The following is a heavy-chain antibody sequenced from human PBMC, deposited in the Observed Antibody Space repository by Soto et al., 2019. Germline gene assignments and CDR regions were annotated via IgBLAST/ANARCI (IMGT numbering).Heavy chain of an antibody. D-gene: IGHD6-6*01. V-gene: IGHV4-34*01. CDR2: ISQSGNT. CDR1: DGSFSDYY. Sequence: SETLSLTCAVYDGSFSDYYWSWIRQPPGKRLEWIGEISQSGNTNYSPSLKRRDSISIDTSMKQFSLNLASVSAADTAVYYCARAPKVSGSSQTRPDFWGQGTLVTVSS. J-gene: IGHJ4*02. CDR3: ARAPKVSGSSQTRPDF.